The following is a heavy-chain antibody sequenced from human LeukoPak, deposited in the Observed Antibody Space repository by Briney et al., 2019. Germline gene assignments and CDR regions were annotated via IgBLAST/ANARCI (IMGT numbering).Heavy chain of an antibody. J-gene: IGHJ2*01. D-gene: IGHD3-10*01. CDR1: GFTFEDYA. Sequence: GGSLRLSCASSGFTFEDYAMHWVRQAPGKGLEWVSGISWDSGSIGYADSVKGRFIISRDNAKNSLYLQMNSLRAEDTALYYCAKRGSGWYLDLWGRGTLVTVSS. CDR2: ISWDSGSI. CDR3: AKRGSGWYLDL. V-gene: IGHV3-9*01.